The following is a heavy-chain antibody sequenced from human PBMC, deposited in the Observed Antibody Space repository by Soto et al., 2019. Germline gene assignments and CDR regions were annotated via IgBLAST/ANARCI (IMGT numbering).Heavy chain of an antibody. CDR3: ASVRDGYNYYFGY. D-gene: IGHD5-12*01. J-gene: IGHJ4*02. CDR1: GGTFSSHA. Sequence: QVQLVQSGAEVKKPGSSVKVSCTASGGTFSSHAFSWVRQAPGQGLEWMGGTIPVFGTPNYAQRFQGRVTITADQSTSTSYMELRSLRSEDTAIYYCASVRDGYNYYFGYWGQGTLVTVSS. CDR2: TIPVFGTP. V-gene: IGHV1-69*01.